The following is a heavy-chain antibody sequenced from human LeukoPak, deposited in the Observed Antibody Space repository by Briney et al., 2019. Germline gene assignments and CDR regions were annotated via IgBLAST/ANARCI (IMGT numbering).Heavy chain of an antibody. Sequence: GGSLRLPYAASGFTFNNYAMSWVRQAPGKGLEWVSGISGSGVNTYYADSVKGRITISRDNPKNPLFVQMNSLRADDTAVYYCAKGRLELPYCFDYWGRRALAALPS. D-gene: IGHD1-7*01. CDR1: GFTFNNYA. J-gene: IGHJ4*02. CDR3: AKGRLELPYCFDY. CDR2: ISGSGVNT. V-gene: IGHV3-23*01.